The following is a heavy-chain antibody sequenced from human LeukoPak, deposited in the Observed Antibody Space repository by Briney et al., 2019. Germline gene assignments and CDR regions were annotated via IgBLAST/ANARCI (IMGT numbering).Heavy chain of an antibody. CDR3: ARGSSGWPYYFDY. CDR2: ISSGGNT. Sequence: GGSLRLSCAASGFTVSSNYMSWVRQAPGKGLERVSIISSGGNTYYADSVKGRFTISRDNSKNTLYLQMNSLRADDTAVYYCARGSSGWPYYFDYWGQGTLVTVSS. V-gene: IGHV3-53*01. D-gene: IGHD6-19*01. J-gene: IGHJ4*02. CDR1: GFTVSSNY.